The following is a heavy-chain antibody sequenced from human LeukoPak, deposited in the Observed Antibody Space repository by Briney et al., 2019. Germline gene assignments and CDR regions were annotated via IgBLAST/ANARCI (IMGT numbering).Heavy chain of an antibody. V-gene: IGHV1-69*01. CDR3: ARGCSSTSCYADYYYYGMDV. CDR1: GGTFSSYA. J-gene: IGHJ6*04. CDR2: IIPIFGTA. D-gene: IGHD2-2*01. Sequence: GASLKVSCEASGGTFSSYAISWVRQAPGQGLEWMAEIIPIFGTANYAQKFQGRVTITADESTSTAYMELSSLRSEDTAVYYCARGCSSTSCYADYYYYGMDVCGKGTTVTVSS.